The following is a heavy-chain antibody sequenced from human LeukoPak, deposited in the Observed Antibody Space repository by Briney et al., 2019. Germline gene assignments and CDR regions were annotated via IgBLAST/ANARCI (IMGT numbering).Heavy chain of an antibody. V-gene: IGHV1-69*06. J-gene: IGHJ6*03. CDR3: ARVGGIAAAGTLRVAQYYYMDV. CDR1: GGTFSSYA. CDR2: IIPIFGTA. Sequence: GASVKVPCKASGGTFSSYAISWVRQAPGQGLEWMGGIIPIFGTANYAQKFQGRVTITADKSTSTAYMELSSLRSEDTAVYYCARVGGIAAAGTLRVAQYYYMDVWGKGTTVTVSS. D-gene: IGHD6-13*01.